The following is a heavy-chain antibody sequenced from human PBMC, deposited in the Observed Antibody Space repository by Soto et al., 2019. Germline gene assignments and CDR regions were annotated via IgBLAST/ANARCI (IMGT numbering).Heavy chain of an antibody. Sequence: EVQLVESGGNLVQPGGSLKLSCAVSGFTVSLNYMTWVRQAPGKGLEWVSLIYSDGTTYYADSVKDRFIISRDNSKNTLHLQMNNLSAEDTAKYHCARWYDSSWFPNVWGNGTTVTVSS. D-gene: IGHD6-13*01. J-gene: IGHJ6*04. CDR1: GFTVSLNY. CDR2: IYSDGTT. V-gene: IGHV3-66*01. CDR3: ARWYDSSWFPNV.